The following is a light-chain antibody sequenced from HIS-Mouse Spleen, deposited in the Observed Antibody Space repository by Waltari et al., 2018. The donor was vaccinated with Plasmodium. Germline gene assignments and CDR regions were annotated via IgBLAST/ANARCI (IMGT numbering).Light chain of an antibody. J-gene: IGLJ3*02. V-gene: IGLV1-40*01. Sequence: QSVLTQPPSVSGAPGQRVTISCTGSSSNIGAGYDVNWYQQLPGTAPKLHIYGNSNRPSGVPDRFSGSKSGTSASLAITGLQAEDEADYYCQSYDSSLSGWVFGGGTKLTVL. CDR1: SSNIGAGYD. CDR3: QSYDSSLSGWV. CDR2: GNS.